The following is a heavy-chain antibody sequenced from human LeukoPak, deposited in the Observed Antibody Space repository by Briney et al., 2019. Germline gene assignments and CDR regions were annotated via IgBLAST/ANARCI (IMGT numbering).Heavy chain of an antibody. V-gene: IGHV1-46*01. Sequence: ASVKVSCKASGYTFTTYSMHWVRQAPGQGLEWMAIINLSGGSTDYTQKFQGRVTMTRDTSTSTVYMELSSLRSEDTAVYYCVRXNHMDVWXQGTTXTVSS. CDR2: INLSGGST. CDR3: VRXNHMDV. J-gene: IGHJ6*01. CDR1: GYTFTTYS.